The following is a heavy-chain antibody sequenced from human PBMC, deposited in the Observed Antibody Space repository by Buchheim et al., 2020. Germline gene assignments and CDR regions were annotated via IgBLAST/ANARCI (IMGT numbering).Heavy chain of an antibody. D-gene: IGHD6-13*01. V-gene: IGHV4-4*02. Sequence: QVQLQESGPGLVKPSGTLSLTCAVSGGSISSSNWWSWVRQPPGKGLEWIGEIYHSGSTNCNPSLKSRVTISVDKSKNQFSLKLSSVTAVDTAVYYCARFCAVRAAAGNSYYYGMDVWGQGTT. CDR2: IYHSGST. J-gene: IGHJ6*02. CDR1: GGSISSSNW. CDR3: ARFCAVRAAAGNSYYYGMDV.